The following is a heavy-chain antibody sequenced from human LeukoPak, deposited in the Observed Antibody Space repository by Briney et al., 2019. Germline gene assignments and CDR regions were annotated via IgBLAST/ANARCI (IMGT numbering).Heavy chain of an antibody. CDR1: GGSFSGYY. CDR3: VRVRAVHDYGMDV. CDR2: INHSGST. Sequence: SETLSLTCAVYGGSFSGYYWSWIRQPPGKGLEWIGEINHSGSTNYIPSLKSRVTISVDTSKNQFSLKLSSVTAADTAVYYCVRVRAVHDYGMDVWGQGTTVTVSS. J-gene: IGHJ6*02. D-gene: IGHD6-19*01. V-gene: IGHV4-34*01.